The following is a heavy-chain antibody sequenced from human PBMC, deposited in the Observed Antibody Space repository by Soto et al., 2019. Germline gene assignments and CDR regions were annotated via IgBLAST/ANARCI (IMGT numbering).Heavy chain of an antibody. Sequence: GESLKISCKGSGYSFTNYWISWVRQMPGKGLEWMGRIDPSDSYINYSPSFQGHVTISADKSISTAYLQWSSLKASGTAMYYCARKYSSSWSQDAFDIWGQGTMVTVSS. CDR2: IDPSDSYI. D-gene: IGHD6-13*01. J-gene: IGHJ3*02. CDR3: ARKYSSSWSQDAFDI. CDR1: GYSFTNYW. V-gene: IGHV5-10-1*01.